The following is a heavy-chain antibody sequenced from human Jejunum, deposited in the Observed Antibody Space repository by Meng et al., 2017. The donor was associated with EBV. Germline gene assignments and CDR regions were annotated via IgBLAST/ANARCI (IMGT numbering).Heavy chain of an antibody. V-gene: IGHV4-4*02. J-gene: IGHJ4*02. D-gene: IGHD1-14*01. CDR2: INQVGST. CDR3: ARASSERLLDY. Sequence: QVQLQESGPGLGKPSGTLSLPCAVSTDFISSYEWWSWVRQPPGKGLEWLGEINQVGSTYYNPSLKSRVTISIGTSKRQFSLRLNSMTAADTAVYYCARASSERLLDYWGQGTLVTVSS. CDR1: TDFISSYEW.